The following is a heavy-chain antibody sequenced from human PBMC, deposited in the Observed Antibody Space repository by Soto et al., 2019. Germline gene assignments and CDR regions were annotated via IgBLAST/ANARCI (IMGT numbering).Heavy chain of an antibody. CDR3: VSLPPREYNIGWYHFNY. D-gene: IGHD6-19*01. Sequence: QVQLQESGPGLVKPSQTLSLTCAVSGGSISSGDYYWNWIRQPPGKGLEWIGYIYYSGSTYYNPSLKSRVTISVDTSKNQFSLKLSSVTAADTAVYYCVSLPPREYNIGWYHFNYWGQGTLVTVSS. CDR1: GGSISSGDYY. CDR2: IYYSGST. J-gene: IGHJ4*02. V-gene: IGHV4-30-4*01.